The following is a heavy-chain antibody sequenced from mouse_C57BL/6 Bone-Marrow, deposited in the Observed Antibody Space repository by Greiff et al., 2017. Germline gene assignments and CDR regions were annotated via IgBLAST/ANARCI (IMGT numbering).Heavy chain of an antibody. D-gene: IGHD2-5*01. V-gene: IGHV5-12*01. CDR2: ISNGGGRT. Sequence: EVKLVESGGGLVQPGGSLKLSCAASGFTFSDYYMYWVRQTPEKRLEWVAYISNGGGRTYYPDTVKGRFTHSRDNAKNTLYLQMSRLKSEDTAMYYCARQGSNYWYFDGWGTGTTVTVSS. CDR3: ARQGSNYWYFDG. J-gene: IGHJ1*03. CDR1: GFTFSDYY.